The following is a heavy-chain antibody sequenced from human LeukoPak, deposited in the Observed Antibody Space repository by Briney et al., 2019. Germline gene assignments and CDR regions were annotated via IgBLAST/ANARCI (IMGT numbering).Heavy chain of an antibody. CDR3: ARGEEVYYFDY. J-gene: IGHJ4*02. CDR2: IYPADSDT. Sequence: GESLKISCKGSGYTFTNYWIGWVRQMPGKGLEWMGLIYPADSDTRYSPSFQGQVTISADKSRSTAYLQWSSLKASDTAIYYCARGEEVYYFDYWGQGTLVTVSS. D-gene: IGHD3-10*01. V-gene: IGHV5-51*01. CDR1: GYTFTNYW.